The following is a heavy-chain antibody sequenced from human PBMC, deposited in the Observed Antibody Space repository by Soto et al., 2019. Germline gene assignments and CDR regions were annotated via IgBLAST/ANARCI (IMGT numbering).Heavy chain of an antibody. V-gene: IGHV3-9*02. CDR2: ISWNSETI. D-gene: IGHD4-17*01. CDR1: GFIADDYT. J-gene: IGHJ4*02. Sequence: EVQLVESGGGLVQPGRSLRLSCVGSGFIADDYTMHWVRQAPGKGLEWVSGISWNSETINYADSVTGRVTISRDNAKNSLFLQMNSLRPEDTALYYCAKDMKWGGMTTIHYFDSWGQGTLVTVSS. CDR3: AKDMKWGGMTTIHYFDS.